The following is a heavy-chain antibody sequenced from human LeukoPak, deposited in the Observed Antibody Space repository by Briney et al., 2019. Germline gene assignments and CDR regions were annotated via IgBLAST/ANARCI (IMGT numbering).Heavy chain of an antibody. CDR1: GGTFSSYA. CDR2: FIPIFGTA. D-gene: IGHD6-19*01. Sequence: ASVKVSCKASGGTFSSYAISWVRQAPGQGLEWMGGFIPIFGTANYAQKFQGRVTITRDTSASTAYMELSSLRSEDTAVYYCARATQWLVLFDYWGQGTLVTVSS. V-gene: IGHV1-69*05. J-gene: IGHJ4*02. CDR3: ARATQWLVLFDY.